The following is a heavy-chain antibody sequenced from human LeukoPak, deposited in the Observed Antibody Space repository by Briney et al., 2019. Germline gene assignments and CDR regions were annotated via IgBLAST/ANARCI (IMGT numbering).Heavy chain of an antibody. CDR3: ARSRTYPDDAFDI. J-gene: IGHJ3*02. CDR2: ISAYNGNT. D-gene: IGHD2-2*01. CDR1: GYTFTSYG. V-gene: IGHV1-18*01. Sequence: ASVKVSRKATGYTFTSYGISWVRQAPGQGLEWMGWISAYNGNTNYAQKLQGRVTMTTDTSTTTAYMELRSLKSDDTAVYYCARSRTYPDDAFDIWGQGTMVTVSS.